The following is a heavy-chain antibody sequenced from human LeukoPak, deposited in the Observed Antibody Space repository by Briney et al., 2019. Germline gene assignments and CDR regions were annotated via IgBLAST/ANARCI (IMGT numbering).Heavy chain of an antibody. D-gene: IGHD3-22*01. Sequence: PGGCLRLSCAASEFTFSSYGMSWVRQAPGKGLEWVSAIYTGGSTYYAGSVKGRFTISRDNSKNTLYLQMNSLRAEDTAVYYCARNLYYYDSSGYYYYWGQGTLVTVSS. J-gene: IGHJ4*02. CDR1: EFTFSSYG. CDR3: ARNLYYYDSSGYYYY. V-gene: IGHV3-66*01. CDR2: IYTGGST.